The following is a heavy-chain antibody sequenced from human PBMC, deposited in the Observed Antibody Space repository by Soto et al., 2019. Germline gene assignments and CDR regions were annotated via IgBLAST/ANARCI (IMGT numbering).Heavy chain of an antibody. CDR1: GASISTPGSY. Sequence: QVQLMESGPGLVKPSETLSLSCTVSGASISTPGSYWGWVRQSPGTGLQWIGFVYYTGDTYYSPSFKSLVTMSVDTSKNQLSMTLRSMTAADTALFYCVRCKLMATLDYWGQGALVTVSS. D-gene: IGHD5-12*01. J-gene: IGHJ4*02. V-gene: IGHV4-39*01. CDR2: VYYTGDT. CDR3: VRCKLMATLDY.